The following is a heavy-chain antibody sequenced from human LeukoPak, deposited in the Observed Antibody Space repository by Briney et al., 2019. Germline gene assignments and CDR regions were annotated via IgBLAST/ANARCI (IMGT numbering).Heavy chain of an antibody. CDR1: GLSLSDDH. CDR3: ASRSLPATFYGMAV. V-gene: IGHV3-21*01. CDR2: ISSGSTFI. Sequence: GGSLRLSCISSGLSLSDDHMNWMNWVRQAPGKGLEWVSSISSGSTFIYYADSVKGRFTISRDNAKNSLYLHMNSLSVEDTAVYSCASRSLPATFYGMAVWGQGTTVTVSS. D-gene: IGHD1-14*01. J-gene: IGHJ6*02.